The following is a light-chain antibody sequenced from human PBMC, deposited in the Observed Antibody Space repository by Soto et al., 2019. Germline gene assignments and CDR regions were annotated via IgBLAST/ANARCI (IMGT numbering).Light chain of an antibody. CDR1: QSVTSTY. CDR2: RAS. CDR3: QPSSGSGSVT. Sequence: EIVLTQSPGTLSLSPGERATLSCRASQSVTSTYLAWYQQKPGQAPRLLIYRASRRQSGVPDRFSGGGSGTDFTLTISSLEPEDFAVYYCQPSSGSGSVTFGGGTKVDMK. J-gene: IGKJ4*01. V-gene: IGKV3-20*01.